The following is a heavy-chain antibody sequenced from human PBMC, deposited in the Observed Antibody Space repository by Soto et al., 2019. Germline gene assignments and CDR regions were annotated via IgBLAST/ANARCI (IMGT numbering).Heavy chain of an antibody. J-gene: IGHJ3*02. V-gene: IGHV3-23*01. D-gene: IGHD3-22*01. CDR3: AKGHHPYYYDSSRCAFDI. Sequence: GGSLRLSCAASGFTFSSYAMSWVRQAPGKGLEWVSAISGSGGSTYYADSVKGRFTISRDNSKNTLYLQMNSLRAEDTAVYYCAKGHHPYYYDSSRCAFDIWGQGTMVTVSS. CDR2: ISGSGGST. CDR1: GFTFSSYA.